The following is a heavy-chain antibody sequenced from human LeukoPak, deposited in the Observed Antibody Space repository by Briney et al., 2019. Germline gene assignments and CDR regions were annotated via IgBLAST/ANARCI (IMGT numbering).Heavy chain of an antibody. CDR1: GFTFTTYG. CDR2: IASNGGSE. J-gene: IGHJ4*02. Sequence: GGSLRLSCAASGFTFTTYGLHWVRQAPGKGLEWVAAIASNGGSEYYADSVKGRFTISRDNSKNTLFLQMNRLRPDDTAVYYCAKRGHYSINWYHYFDYWGQGTLVTVSS. D-gene: IGHD6-13*01. V-gene: IGHV3-30*18. CDR3: AKRGHYSINWYHYFDY.